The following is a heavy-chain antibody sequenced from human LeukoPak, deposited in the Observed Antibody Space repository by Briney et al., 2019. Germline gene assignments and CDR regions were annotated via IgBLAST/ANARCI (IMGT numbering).Heavy chain of an antibody. D-gene: IGHD6-13*01. V-gene: IGHV1-2*02. CDR2: INPNSGGT. CDR1: GYTFTGYY. J-gene: IGHJ5*02. Sequence: ASVKVSCKASGYTFTGYYMHWVRQAPGQGLEWMGWINPNSGGTNYAQKFQGRVTMTRDTSISTAYMELSRLRSDDTAVYYCASDIAAAGYNWFDPWGQGTLVTDSS. CDR3: ASDIAAAGYNWFDP.